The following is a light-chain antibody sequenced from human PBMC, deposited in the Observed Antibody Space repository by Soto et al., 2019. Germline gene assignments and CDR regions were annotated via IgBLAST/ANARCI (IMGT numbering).Light chain of an antibody. CDR1: QTISSH. CDR2: AAS. V-gene: IGKV1-39*01. Sequence: DIQMTQSPSSLSASVGARVIITCRASQTISSHLNWYQQKPGKAPNLMVYAASSLQSGVPSRFTGSGSGTDCTLTISSLQPEDVATYFCQQSYTTPITFGQGTRLEIK. CDR3: QQSYTTPIT. J-gene: IGKJ5*01.